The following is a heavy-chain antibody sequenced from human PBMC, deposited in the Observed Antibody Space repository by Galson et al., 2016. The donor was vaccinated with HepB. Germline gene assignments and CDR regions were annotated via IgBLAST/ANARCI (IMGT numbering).Heavy chain of an antibody. Sequence: PALVKPTQTLTLTCTFSGFSLASTGVGVGWVRQPPGKALEWLALIYWDDDKRYSPSLKSRLTITKDTSKNQVVLTMTNMDPVDTGTYHCAHRMRGPADYWGHGTLVTVSS. CDR3: AHRMRGPADY. CDR1: GFSLASTGVG. J-gene: IGHJ4*01. CDR2: IYWDDDK. V-gene: IGHV2-5*02.